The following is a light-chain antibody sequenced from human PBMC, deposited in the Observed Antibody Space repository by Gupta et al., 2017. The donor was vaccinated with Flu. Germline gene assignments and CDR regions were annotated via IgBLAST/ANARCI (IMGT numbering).Light chain of an antibody. V-gene: IGKV1D-12*01. Sequence: DIQMTQSPSSVSASVGDRVTITCRASQDIGSRLAWYQQKPGKAPKLLIFAASSLQTGVPSRFSGTGSETYFTLTITSLQPEDFATYYCQQGNTFPLTFGGGTKVEIK. J-gene: IGKJ4*01. CDR2: AAS. CDR3: QQGNTFPLT. CDR1: QDIGSR.